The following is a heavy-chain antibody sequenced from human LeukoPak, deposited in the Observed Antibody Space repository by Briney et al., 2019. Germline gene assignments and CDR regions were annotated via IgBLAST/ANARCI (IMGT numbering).Heavy chain of an antibody. CDR3: ASSDGKYFQH. D-gene: IGHD1-1*01. CDR1: GGTFSSYA. V-gene: IGHV1-69*05. J-gene: IGHJ1*01. CDR2: IIPIFGTA. Sequence: GASVKVSCKATGGTFSSYAISWVRQAPGQGLGWMGGIIPIFGTANYAQKFQGRVTITTDESTSTAYMELRSLRSDDTAVYYCASSDGKYFQHWGQGTLVTVSS.